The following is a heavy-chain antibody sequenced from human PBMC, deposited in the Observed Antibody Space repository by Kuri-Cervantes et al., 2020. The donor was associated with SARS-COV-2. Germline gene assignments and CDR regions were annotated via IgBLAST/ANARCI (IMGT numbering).Heavy chain of an antibody. CDR3: AVYCSSTSCYNQ. D-gene: IGHD2-2*02. CDR1: GYTFTGYY. V-gene: IGHV1-2*02. J-gene: IGHJ4*02. Sequence: ASVKVSCKASGYTFTGYYMHWVRQAPRQGLEWMGWINPNSGGTNYAQKFQGRVTMTRDTSISTAYMELSRLRSDDTAVYYCAVYCSSTSCYNQWGQGTLVTVSS. CDR2: INPNSGGT.